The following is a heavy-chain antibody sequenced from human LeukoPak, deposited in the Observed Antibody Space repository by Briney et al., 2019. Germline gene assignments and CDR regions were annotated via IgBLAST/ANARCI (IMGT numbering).Heavy chain of an antibody. CDR1: SGSISSYY. J-gene: IGHJ5*02. CDR3: ARVQTAGNWFDP. Sequence: SETLSLTCAVSSGSISSYYWSWIRQPPGKGLEWIGYIYYSGSTNYNYNPSLKSRVTISVDTSKNQVSLRLSSVTAADTAVYYCARVQTAGNWFDPWGQGTLVTVSS. CDR2: IYYSGSTNY. V-gene: IGHV4-59*01.